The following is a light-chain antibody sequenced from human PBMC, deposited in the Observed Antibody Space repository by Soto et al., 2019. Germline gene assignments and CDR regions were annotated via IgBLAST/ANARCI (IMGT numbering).Light chain of an antibody. Sequence: EIVITQSPATMAASTGGGVTLSCRASQGVPSRIAWYQHKPGQAPRLLIYGAYTRATGVPDRFSGTGSATDFTLTISGLKSEDYAIYYGQQYKSWPPITFGQGTRLENK. CDR2: GAY. CDR3: QQYKSWPPIT. V-gene: IGKV3-15*01. J-gene: IGKJ5*01. CDR1: QGVPSR.